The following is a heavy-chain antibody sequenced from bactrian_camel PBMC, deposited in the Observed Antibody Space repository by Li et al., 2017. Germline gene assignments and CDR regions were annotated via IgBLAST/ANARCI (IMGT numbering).Heavy chain of an antibody. J-gene: IGHJ4*01. CDR2: ICSIA. Sequence: QVQLVESGGGSVQAGGSLTLSCATSGYIDWRYCMGWFRQAPGKEREGVASICSIAVYADSVKGRFTISQNTAKNTLYLQMNSLEPEDTATYYCAVDSGIWDCELGLWFPPDLEGYWGKGTQVTVS. CDR1: GYIDWRYC. D-gene: IGHD1*01. CDR3: AVDSGIWDCELGLWFPPDLEGY. V-gene: IGHV3S53*01.